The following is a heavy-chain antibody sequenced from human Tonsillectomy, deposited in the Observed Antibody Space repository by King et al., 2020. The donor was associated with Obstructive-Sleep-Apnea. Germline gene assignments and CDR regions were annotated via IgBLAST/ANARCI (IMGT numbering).Heavy chain of an antibody. CDR1: GGSIISDSSY. J-gene: IGHJ4*02. Sequence: LQLQESGPGLVKSSETLSLTCTVSGGSIISDSSYWGWIRQPPGEGLEWIGSIYYTGSTYYNPSLKSRVTISVDTSKNQFSLKVTSVTAADTAVYYCARRIVTRPLYDYRDYWGQGTLAT. V-gene: IGHV4-39*07. D-gene: IGHD6-6*01. CDR3: ARRIVTRPLYDYRDY. CDR2: IYYTGST.